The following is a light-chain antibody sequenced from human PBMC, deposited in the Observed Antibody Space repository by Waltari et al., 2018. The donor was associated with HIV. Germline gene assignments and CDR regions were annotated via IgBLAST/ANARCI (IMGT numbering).Light chain of an antibody. CDR3: QQRTPVA. CDR2: DAS. V-gene: IGKV3-11*01. Sequence: IVLTQSPATLSFSPGQRATLTCRASQSICSYLALYKQKHGQDPRLLSFDASNKATGTPARFSGSGSGTDFTLTSSSLEAEDFAVYYCQQRTPVAFGQGTRLEIK. CDR1: QSICSY. J-gene: IGKJ5*01.